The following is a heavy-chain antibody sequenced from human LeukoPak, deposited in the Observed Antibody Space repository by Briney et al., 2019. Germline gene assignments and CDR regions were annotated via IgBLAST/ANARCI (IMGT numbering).Heavy chain of an antibody. CDR2: IYYSGST. CDR3: ARAIAVAGNLFDY. J-gene: IGHJ4*02. CDR1: GGSISGYY. Sequence: SETLSLTCTVSGGSISGYYWSWIRQPPGKGLEWIGYIYYSGSTNYNPSLKSRVTISVDTSKNQFSLKLSSVTAADTAVYYCARAIAVAGNLFDYWGQGTLVTVSS. D-gene: IGHD6-19*01. V-gene: IGHV4-59*01.